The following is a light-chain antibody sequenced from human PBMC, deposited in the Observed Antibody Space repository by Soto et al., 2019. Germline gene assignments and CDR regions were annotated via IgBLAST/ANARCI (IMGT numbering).Light chain of an antibody. CDR3: QQYDYWPRT. CDR1: QSISSN. CDR2: GVS. J-gene: IGKJ1*01. V-gene: IGKV3-15*01. Sequence: EVVMTQSPATLPVSPGXSATLSCRASQSISSNKLAWYQQKPGQAPRLLLFGVSNRATGIPARFSGSGSGTDFSLTISSLQSEDFAVYYCQQYDYWPRTFSQGTKVDIK.